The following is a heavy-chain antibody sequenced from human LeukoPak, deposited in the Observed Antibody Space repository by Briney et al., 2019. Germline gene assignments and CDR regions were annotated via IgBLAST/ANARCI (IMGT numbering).Heavy chain of an antibody. CDR2: IYYSGST. J-gene: IGHJ5*02. Sequence: SETLSLTCTVSGGSLSSSSYYWGWIRQPPGKGLEWIGSIYYSGSTYYNPSLKSRVTISVDTSKNQFSLKLSSVTAADTAVYYCARDPPHIAPPGFDPWGQGTLVTVSS. CDR3: ARDPPHIAPPGFDP. CDR1: GGSLSSSSYY. V-gene: IGHV4-39*07. D-gene: IGHD5-12*01.